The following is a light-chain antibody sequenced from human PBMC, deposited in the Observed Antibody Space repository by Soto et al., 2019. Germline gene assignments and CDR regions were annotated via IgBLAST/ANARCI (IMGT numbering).Light chain of an antibody. CDR3: QHYGTYWWT. Sequence: DIQMTQSPSTLSASVGDRVTITCRAIQSISSWLAWLQQKPGKAPKLLTYDASSLESGVPSRFSGSGSGTEFTLIISSLQPDDFATYYCQHYGTYWWTFDQGTRVEIK. V-gene: IGKV1-5*01. CDR1: QSISSW. CDR2: DAS. J-gene: IGKJ1*01.